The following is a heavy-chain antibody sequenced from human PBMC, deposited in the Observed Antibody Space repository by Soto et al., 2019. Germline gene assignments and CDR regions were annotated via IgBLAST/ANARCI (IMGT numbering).Heavy chain of an antibody. J-gene: IGHJ6*02. CDR1: GFTFSSYA. V-gene: IGHV3-23*01. Sequence: EVQLLESGGGLVQPGGSLRLSCAASGFTFSSYAMSWVRQAPGKGLEWVSAISGSGGSTYYADSVKGRFTISRDNSKNTLYLQMNSLRAEDTAVYYCARVRFLEWLFVPAHGMDVWGQGTTVTVSS. CDR3: ARVRFLEWLFVPAHGMDV. D-gene: IGHD3-3*01. CDR2: ISGSGGST.